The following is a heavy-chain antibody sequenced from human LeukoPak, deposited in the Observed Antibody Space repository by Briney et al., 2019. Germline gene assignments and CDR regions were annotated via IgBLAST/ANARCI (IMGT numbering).Heavy chain of an antibody. J-gene: IGHJ5*02. V-gene: IGHV3-23*01. CDR3: SKNLTYNDGRWEFDL. D-gene: IGHD5-24*01. CDR2: ITVDDTDT. Sequence: GGSLRLSCVGSGFSLNSYAMSWVRQAPGQGLQWVAGITVDDTDTYYADAVKGRFTISKDMSKNTMHLQMNSMRAEYTAIYLRSKNLTYNDGRWEFDLWGQGTLVTVSS. CDR1: GFSLNSYA.